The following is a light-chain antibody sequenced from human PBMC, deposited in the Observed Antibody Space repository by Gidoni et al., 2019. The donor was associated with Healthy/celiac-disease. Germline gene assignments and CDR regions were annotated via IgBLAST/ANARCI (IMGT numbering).Light chain of an antibody. CDR3: QQSYSTPYT. CDR1: QSISSH. J-gene: IGKJ2*01. CDR2: AES. Sequence: DIQMTQSPSSLSASVGDRVTIPCRASQSISSHLNWYQQKPGKAPKLLRDAESSLQSGVPSRFSGSGSGTDFTLTIRSLQPEDFATYYCQQSYSTPYTFGQGTKLEIK. V-gene: IGKV1-39*01.